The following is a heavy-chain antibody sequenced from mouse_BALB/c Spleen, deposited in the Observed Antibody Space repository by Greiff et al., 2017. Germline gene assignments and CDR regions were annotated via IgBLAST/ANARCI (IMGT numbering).Heavy chain of an antibody. CDR2: INPSSGYT. CDR1: GYTFTSYT. D-gene: IGHD1-1*01. CDR3: ARGYYEYFDV. V-gene: IGHV1-4*01. Sequence: QVQLKQSGAELARPGASVKMSCKASGYTFTSYTMHWVNQRPGQGLEWIGYINPSSGYTNYNQKFKDKATLTADKSSSTAYMQLSSLTSEDSAVYYCARGYYEYFDVWGAGTTVTVSS. J-gene: IGHJ1*01.